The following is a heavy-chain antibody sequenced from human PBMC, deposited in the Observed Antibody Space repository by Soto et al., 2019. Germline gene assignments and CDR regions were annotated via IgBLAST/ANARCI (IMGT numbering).Heavy chain of an antibody. CDR2: ISSSSTI. CDR1: GFTFSTYS. D-gene: IGHD6-19*01. V-gene: IGHV3-48*01. J-gene: IGHJ4*02. CDR3: ARERGSGWTFDY. Sequence: PGGSLRLSCAASGFTFSTYSMNWVRQAPGKGLEWVSSISSSSTIYYADSVKGRFTISRDKVQNSLYLQMHSLRAEDTAVYYCARERGSGWTFDYWGQGTLVTVSS.